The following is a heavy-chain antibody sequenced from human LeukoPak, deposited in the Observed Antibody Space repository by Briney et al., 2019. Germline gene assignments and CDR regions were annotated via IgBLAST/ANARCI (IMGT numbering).Heavy chain of an antibody. D-gene: IGHD2-21*01. Sequence: PGGSLRLSCAASGFTFSSYAMSWVRQAPGKGLEYVSGITAGGGNTYYGDSLKGRFTISRDDSKDTLFLQMNSLRVEDTAVYYCAKGMYGVGGALDYWGRGSLVTVSS. J-gene: IGHJ4*02. CDR2: ITAGGGNT. V-gene: IGHV3-23*01. CDR1: GFTFSSYA. CDR3: AKGMYGVGGALDY.